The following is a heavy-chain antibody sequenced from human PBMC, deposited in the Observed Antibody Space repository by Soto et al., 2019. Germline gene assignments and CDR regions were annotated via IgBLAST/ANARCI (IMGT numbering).Heavy chain of an antibody. V-gene: IGHV3-30*18. CDR3: AKSGSSSWYGGPSSYFDY. J-gene: IGHJ4*02. CDR1: GFTFSSYG. Sequence: LRLSCAASGFTFSSYGMHWVRQAPGKGLEWVAVISYDGSNKYYADSVKGRFTISRDNSKNTLYLQMNSLRAEDTAVYYCAKSGSSSWYGGPSSYFDYWGQGTLVTVSS. CDR2: ISYDGSNK. D-gene: IGHD6-13*01.